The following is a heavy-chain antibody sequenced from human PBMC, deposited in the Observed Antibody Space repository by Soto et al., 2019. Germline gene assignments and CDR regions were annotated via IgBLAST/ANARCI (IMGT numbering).Heavy chain of an antibody. Sequence: GESLKISCKGSGYSFTSYWIGWVRQMPGKGLEWMGIIYPGDSDTRYSPSFQGQVTISADKSISTAYLQWSSLKASDTAMYYCARHLPKKQLWFTGGNYYYYGMDGLGQGTTVTVSS. V-gene: IGHV5-51*01. D-gene: IGHD5-18*01. CDR2: IYPGDSDT. J-gene: IGHJ6*02. CDR3: ARHLPKKQLWFTGGNYYYYGMDG. CDR1: GYSFTSYW.